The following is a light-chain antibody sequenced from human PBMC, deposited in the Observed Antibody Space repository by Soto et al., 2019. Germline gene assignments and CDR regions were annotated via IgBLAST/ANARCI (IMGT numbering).Light chain of an antibody. CDR2: DAS. J-gene: IGKJ3*01. Sequence: DIQMTQSPSTLSASVGDRVTITCRASQSISSWLAWYQQKPGKAPKLLIYDASSLESGVPSRFSGSGSGTEFTLTISSLQPDDFATYYCQQYNSYSPELFGPGTRWISN. V-gene: IGKV1-5*01. CDR1: QSISSW. CDR3: QQYNSYSPEL.